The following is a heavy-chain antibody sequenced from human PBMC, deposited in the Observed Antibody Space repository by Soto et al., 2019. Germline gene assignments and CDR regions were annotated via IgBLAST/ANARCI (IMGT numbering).Heavy chain of an antibody. D-gene: IGHD1-1*01. CDR3: ARDRLRYNWNDFPYYYYGMDV. J-gene: IGHJ6*02. Sequence: QVQLVESGGGVVQPGRSLRLSCAASGFTFSSYAMHWVRQAPGKGLEWVAVISYDGSNKYYADSVKGRFTISRDNSKNTPYLQMNSLRAEETAVYYCARDRLRYNWNDFPYYYYGMDVWGQGTTVTVSS. V-gene: IGHV3-30-3*01. CDR1: GFTFSSYA. CDR2: ISYDGSNK.